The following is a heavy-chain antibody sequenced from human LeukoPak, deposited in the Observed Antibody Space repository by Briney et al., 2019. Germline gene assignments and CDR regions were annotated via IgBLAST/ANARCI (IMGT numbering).Heavy chain of an antibody. D-gene: IGHD3-3*01. CDR3: AKVATNYDFWSGYCALDY. J-gene: IGHJ4*02. CDR2: ISGSGGST. CDR1: GFTFSSYA. Sequence: PGGALRLSCAASGFTFSSYAMSWVRQAPGKGLEWVSAISGSGGSTYYADSVKGRFTISRDNSKNTLYLQMNSLRAADTAVYYCAKVATNYDFWSGYCALDYWGQGTLVTVSS. V-gene: IGHV3-23*01.